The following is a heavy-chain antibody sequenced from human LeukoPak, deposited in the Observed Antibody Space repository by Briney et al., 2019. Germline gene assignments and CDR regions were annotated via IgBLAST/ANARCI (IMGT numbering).Heavy chain of an antibody. V-gene: IGHV3-23*01. Sequence: GGSLRLSCAASGFTFSTYTMNWVRQAPGKGLVWVSAISGAGSGTYYADFVKGRFSISRDNSKNTLYLQMNSLRAEDTAAYYCAKGTERYREVSSFDSWGQGTLVTVSS. CDR1: GFTFSTYT. J-gene: IGHJ4*02. D-gene: IGHD3-10*01. CDR3: AKGTERYREVSSFDS. CDR2: ISGAGSGT.